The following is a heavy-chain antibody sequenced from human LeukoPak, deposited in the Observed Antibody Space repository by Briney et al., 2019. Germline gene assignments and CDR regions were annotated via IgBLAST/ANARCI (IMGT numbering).Heavy chain of an antibody. D-gene: IGHD5-18*01. CDR2: IYYSGST. CDR3: ARVRYSYGYELGY. J-gene: IGHJ4*02. V-gene: IGHV4-59*01. CDR1: GGSISSYY. Sequence: SETLSLTCTVSGGSISSYYWSWIRQPPGKGLEWIGDIYYSGSTNYNPSLKSRVTISVDTSKNQFSLKLSSVTAADTAVYYCARVRYSYGYELGYWGQGTLVTVSS.